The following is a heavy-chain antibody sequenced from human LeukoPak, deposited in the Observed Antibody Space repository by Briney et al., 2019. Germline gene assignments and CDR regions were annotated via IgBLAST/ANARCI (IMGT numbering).Heavy chain of an antibody. Sequence: PSQTLSLTXTVSGGSISSGSYYWSWIRQPAGNGLEWIRRIYTSGSTNYDPSLKSRVTISVDTSKNQFSLKLSSVTAADTAVYYCARVVAARPRDNWYFDLWGRGTLVTVSS. CDR3: ARVVAARPRDNWYFDL. D-gene: IGHD6-6*01. CDR2: IYTSGST. V-gene: IGHV4-61*02. CDR1: GGSISSGSYY. J-gene: IGHJ2*01.